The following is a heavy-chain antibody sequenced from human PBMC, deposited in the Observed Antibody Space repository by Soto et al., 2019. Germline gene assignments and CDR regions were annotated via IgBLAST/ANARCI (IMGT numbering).Heavy chain of an antibody. J-gene: IGHJ4*02. CDR2: INRDGSNT. Sequence: EVQLMDSGGDLVQPGGSLRLSCAASGFTFSSYWMHWVRQVPGKGLVWVSRINRDGSNTVYADSVKGRFTISRDNTINAEYLKMNSMRAEDTAMYYCTGGWYCNSWCPFPYWGLGTLVTVSS. CDR1: GFTFSSYW. V-gene: IGHV3-74*01. D-gene: IGHD6-13*01. CDR3: TGGWYCNSWCPFPY.